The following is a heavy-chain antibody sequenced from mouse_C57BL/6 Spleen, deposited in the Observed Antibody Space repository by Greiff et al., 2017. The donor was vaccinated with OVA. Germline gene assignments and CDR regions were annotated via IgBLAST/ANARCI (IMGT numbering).Heavy chain of an antibody. CDR1: GYSITSGYY. D-gene: IGHD4-1*01. CDR2: IRYDGSN. Sequence: EVKLVESGPGLVKPSPSLSLSCSVTGYSITSGYYWNWIRQFPGNKLEWMGYIRYDGSNNYNPSLKNRISITRDTSKNQFFLKLNSVTTEDTATYYCATASWDFRFAYWGQGTLVTVSA. J-gene: IGHJ3*01. V-gene: IGHV3-6*01. CDR3: ATASWDFRFAY.